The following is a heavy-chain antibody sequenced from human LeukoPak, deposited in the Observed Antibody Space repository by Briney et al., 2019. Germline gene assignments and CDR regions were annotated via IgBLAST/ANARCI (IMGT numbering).Heavy chain of an antibody. D-gene: IGHD2-21*02. CDR2: IYSGGST. CDR1: GFTVSSNY. V-gene: IGHV3-53*01. Sequence: GGSLRLSCAASGFTVSSNYMSWVRQAPGKGLEWVSVIYSGGSTYYADSVKGRFTISRDNSKNTLYLQMNSLRAEDTAVYYCARGSMIAAYCGGDCYSGAFDIWGQGTMVTVSS. J-gene: IGHJ3*02. CDR3: ARGSMIAAYCGGDCYSGAFDI.